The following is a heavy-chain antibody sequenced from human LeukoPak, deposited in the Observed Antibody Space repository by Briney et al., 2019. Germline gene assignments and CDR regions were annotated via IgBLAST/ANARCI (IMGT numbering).Heavy chain of an antibody. CDR1: GFTFSSYE. D-gene: IGHD4-17*01. J-gene: IGHJ5*02. CDR2: ISSSGSTI. V-gene: IGHV3-48*03. CDR3: ARDETVTTLVKEA. Sequence: GGSLRLSCAASGFTFSSYEMNWVRQAPGKGLEWVSYISSSGSTIYYADSVKGRFTISRDNAKNSLYLQMNSLRAEDTAVYYCARDETVTTLVKEAWGQGTLVTVSS.